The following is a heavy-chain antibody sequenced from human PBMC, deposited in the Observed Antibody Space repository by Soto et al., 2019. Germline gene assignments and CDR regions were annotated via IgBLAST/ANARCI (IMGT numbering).Heavy chain of an antibody. Sequence: ESVKMSSRVSGGGCISVRIGRVRQMPGKGLEWMGSIFPGDSETRYSPSFQGQVTISADKSISTAYLQWSSLKVSDTAMYYCARRHHGMDVWGQGTTVTVS. J-gene: IGHJ6*02. CDR1: GGGCISVR. CDR3: ARRHHGMDV. V-gene: IGHV5-51*01. CDR2: IFPGDSET.